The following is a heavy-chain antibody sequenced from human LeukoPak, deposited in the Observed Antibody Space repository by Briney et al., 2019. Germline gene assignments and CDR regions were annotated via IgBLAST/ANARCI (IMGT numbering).Heavy chain of an antibody. CDR1: GYSFTNYW. V-gene: IGHV5-51*01. J-gene: IGHJ4*02. CDR2: IYPGDSDT. Sequence: GESLKISCKGSGYSFTNYWIGWVRQMPGKGLEGMGIIYPGDSDTRYSSSFQGQVTLSVDKSTSTAYLPWRGITASDTAMYYCARQGTTGWFAGYWGQGTLVTVSS. CDR3: ARQGTTGWFAGY. D-gene: IGHD6-19*01.